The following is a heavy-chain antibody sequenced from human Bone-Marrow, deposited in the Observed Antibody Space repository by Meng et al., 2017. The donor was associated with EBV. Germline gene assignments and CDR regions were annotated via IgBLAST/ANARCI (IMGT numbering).Heavy chain of an antibody. D-gene: IGHD6-25*01. J-gene: IGHJ5*02. CDR3: ATQRRDTDWFDP. CDR2: INHSGST. CDR1: GGSFSGYY. V-gene: IGHV4-34*01. Sequence: QVRLAPLGADLLKPSVTPSLSASVYGGSFSGYYWTWIRQPPGKGLEWIGEINHSGSTNYNPSLKSRVTISVDTSKNQFSLKLSSVTAADTAVYYCATQRRDTDWFDPWGQGTLVTVSS.